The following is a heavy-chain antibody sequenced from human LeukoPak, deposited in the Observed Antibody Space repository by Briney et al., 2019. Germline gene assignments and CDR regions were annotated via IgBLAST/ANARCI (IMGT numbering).Heavy chain of an antibody. J-gene: IGHJ4*02. D-gene: IGHD1-26*01. CDR2: ISNSGNTI. Sequence: PGGSLRLSCAVSGFVFSDYYMTWIRQAPGKGLEWIAYISNSGNTIYYTDSVRGRFTISRENAKNSLYLQMNSLRAEDTAVYYCARDAPVGATQYFDYWGQGTLVTVSS. CDR3: ARDAPVGATQYFDY. CDR1: GFVFSDYY. V-gene: IGHV3-11*01.